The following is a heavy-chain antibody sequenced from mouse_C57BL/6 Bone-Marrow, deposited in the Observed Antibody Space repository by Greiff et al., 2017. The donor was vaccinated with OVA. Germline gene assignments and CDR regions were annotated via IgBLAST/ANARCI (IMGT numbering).Heavy chain of an antibody. Sequence: VMLVESGPGLVQPSQCLSITCTASGFSLTSYGVHWVRQSPGKGLEWLGVIWSGGSTDYNAAFISRLSISKDNSKSQVFLKMNSLQADDTAIYYCARLRSSPYAMDYWGQGTSVTVSS. J-gene: IGHJ4*01. CDR2: IWSGGST. CDR3: ARLRSSPYAMDY. V-gene: IGHV2-2*01. D-gene: IGHD1-1*01. CDR1: GFSLTSYG.